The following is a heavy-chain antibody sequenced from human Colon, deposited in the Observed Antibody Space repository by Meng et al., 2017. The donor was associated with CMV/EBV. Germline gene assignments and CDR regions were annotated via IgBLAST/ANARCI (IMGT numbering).Heavy chain of an antibody. J-gene: IGHJ6*02. CDR1: GFTFSSYG. Sequence: GESLKISCAASGFTFSSYGMHWVRQAPGKGLEWVAFIRYDGSNKYYADSVKGRFTISRDNSKNTLHLQMNSLRAEDTAVYYCAKDSQQQLVLTLYYYYGMDVWGQGTTVTVSS. CDR2: IRYDGSNK. D-gene: IGHD6-13*01. CDR3: AKDSQQQLVLTLYYYYGMDV. V-gene: IGHV3-30*02.